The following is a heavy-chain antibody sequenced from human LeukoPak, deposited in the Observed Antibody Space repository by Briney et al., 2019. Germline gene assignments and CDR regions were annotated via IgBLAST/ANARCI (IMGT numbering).Heavy chain of an antibody. CDR2: ISSSSSYI. V-gene: IGHV3-21*01. CDR3: ASSGAPTGYFDY. J-gene: IGHJ4*02. D-gene: IGHD3-10*01. CDR1: GVTFSSYS. Sequence: KPGGSLRLSCAASGVTFSSYSMNWVRQAPGKGLEWVSSISSSSSYIYYADSVKGRFTISRDNAKNSLYLQMNSLRAEDTAVYYCASSGAPTGYFDYWGQGTLVTVSS.